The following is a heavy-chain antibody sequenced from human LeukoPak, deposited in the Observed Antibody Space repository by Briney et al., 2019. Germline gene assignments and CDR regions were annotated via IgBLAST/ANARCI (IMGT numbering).Heavy chain of an antibody. CDR3: ATALYGSGSYLKAYMDV. Sequence: QAGGSLRLSCAASGFTFSMYWMQWVRQAPGKGLVWVSRINSDGSSITYADSVKGRFTISRDNAKNTLYLQMNSLRAEDTAVYYCATALYGSGSYLKAYMDVWGKGTTVTISS. J-gene: IGHJ6*03. V-gene: IGHV3-74*01. CDR1: GFTFSMYW. CDR2: INSDGSSI. D-gene: IGHD3-10*01.